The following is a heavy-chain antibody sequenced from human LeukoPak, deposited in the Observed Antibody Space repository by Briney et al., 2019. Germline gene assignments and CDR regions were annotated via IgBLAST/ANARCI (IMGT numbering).Heavy chain of an antibody. CDR1: GGSFSGYY. J-gene: IGHJ4*02. V-gene: IGHV4-34*01. CDR2: INHSGST. CDR3: ARGPPKMDLRRVRGRTPPML. D-gene: IGHD2-8*01. Sequence: SETLSLTCAVYGGSFSGYYWSWIRQPPGKGLEWIGEINHSGSTNYNPSLKSRVTISVDTSKNQFSLKLSSVTAADTAVYYCARGPPKMDLRRVRGRTPPMLWGQGTLVTVSS.